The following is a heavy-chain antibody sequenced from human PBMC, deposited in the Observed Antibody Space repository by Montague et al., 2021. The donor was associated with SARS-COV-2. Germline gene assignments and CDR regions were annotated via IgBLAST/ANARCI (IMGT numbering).Heavy chain of an antibody. CDR3: ANFAVSGTTADY. CDR1: GDSVSSNSAA. CDR2: TYYRSKWFH. V-gene: IGHV6-1*01. Sequence: CAISGDSVSSNSAAWSWIRQSPSRGLEWLGRTYYRSKWFHDYAISVKSRIIINPDTSKNQFSLQLNSVTPEDTAVYYCANFAVSGTTADYWGQGILVTVSS. D-gene: IGHD6-19*01. J-gene: IGHJ4*02.